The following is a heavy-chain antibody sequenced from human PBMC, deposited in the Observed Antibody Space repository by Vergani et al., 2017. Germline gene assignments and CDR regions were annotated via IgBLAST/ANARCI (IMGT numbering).Heavy chain of an antibody. CDR3: ARDRGPRGTTWRVFDY. CDR2: IYYSGST. CDR1: GGSISSYY. V-gene: IGHV4-59*12. D-gene: IGHD1-1*01. Sequence: QVQLQESGPGLVKPSETLSLTCTVSGGSISSYYWSWIRQPPGKGLEWIGYIYYSGSTYYNPSLKSRVTISVDTSKNQFSLKLSSVTAADTAVYYCARDRGPRGTTWRVFDYWGQGTLVTVSS. J-gene: IGHJ4*02.